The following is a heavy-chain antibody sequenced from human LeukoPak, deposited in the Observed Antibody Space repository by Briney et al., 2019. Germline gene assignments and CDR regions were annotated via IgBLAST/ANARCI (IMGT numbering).Heavy chain of an antibody. CDR1: GGSISSYY. CDR2: IYYSGYT. D-gene: IGHD6-6*01. V-gene: IGHV4-59*12. J-gene: IGHJ4*02. CDR3: ARRHVEYSSSSDPYYFDY. Sequence: PSETLSLTCTVSGGSISSYYWSWIRQPPGKGLEWIGYIYYSGYTNYNPSLKSRVTISVDTSKNQFSLKLSSVTAADTAVYYCARRHVEYSSSSDPYYFDYWGQGTLVTVSS.